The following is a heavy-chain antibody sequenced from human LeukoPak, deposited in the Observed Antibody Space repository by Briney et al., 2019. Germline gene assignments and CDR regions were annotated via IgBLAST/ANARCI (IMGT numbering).Heavy chain of an antibody. CDR1: GLTFSNYA. CDR2: LSAGGDKI. CDR3: VKNVGGDEGAY. D-gene: IGHD2-21*02. V-gene: IGHV3-23*01. Sequence: GRTLRLPCVASGLTFSNYAMSWVRQAPGEGLQWVSALSAGGDKIHYAGSVKGRFTISRDNSRNTLSVQMNSLKADDTAVYYCVKNVGGDEGAYWGPGILVTVSS. J-gene: IGHJ4*01.